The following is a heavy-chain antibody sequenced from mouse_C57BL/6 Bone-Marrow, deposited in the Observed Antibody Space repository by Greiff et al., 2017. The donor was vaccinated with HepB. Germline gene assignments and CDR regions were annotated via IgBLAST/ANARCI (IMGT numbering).Heavy chain of an antibody. CDR2: INPGSGGT. Sequence: VKLQESGAELVRPGPSVKVSCKASGYAFTNYLIEWVKQRPGQGLEWIGVINPGSGGTNYNEKFKGKATLTADKSSSTAYMQLSSLTSEDSAVYFCAREGIYYDYYFDYWGQGTTLTVSS. D-gene: IGHD2-4*01. V-gene: IGHV1-54*01. J-gene: IGHJ2*01. CDR3: AREGIYYDYYFDY. CDR1: GYAFTNYL.